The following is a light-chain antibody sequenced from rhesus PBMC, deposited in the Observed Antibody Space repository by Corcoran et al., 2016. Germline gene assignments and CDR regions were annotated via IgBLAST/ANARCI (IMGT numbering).Light chain of an antibody. CDR1: QGISSW. CDR2: AAC. CDR3: QQHNSYPLT. V-gene: IGKV1S11*01. Sequence: DIQMTQSPSSLSAFAGDRVTITCQASQGISSWLAWYQQKPGKAPKLLIYAACNLQSGAPSRFGGSGSGTDFTLTISTLQPEDFATYYCQQHNSYPLTFGGGTKVEIK. J-gene: IGKJ4*01.